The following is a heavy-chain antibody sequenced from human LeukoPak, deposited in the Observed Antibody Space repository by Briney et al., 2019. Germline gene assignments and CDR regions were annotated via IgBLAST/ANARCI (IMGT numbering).Heavy chain of an antibody. CDR1: GFTFSDFA. CDR2: ISGAGSVT. V-gene: IGHV3-30*04. Sequence: TGGSLRLSCVASGFTFSDFAIQWVRQAPGKGLDWVAVISGAGSVTHYADSVRGRFTISRDNSRDTVFLQMNSLRPEDTGVYYCAREGYSSGSLGDLDHWGQGTRVTVSS. D-gene: IGHD6-19*01. CDR3: AREGYSSGSLGDLDH. J-gene: IGHJ5*02.